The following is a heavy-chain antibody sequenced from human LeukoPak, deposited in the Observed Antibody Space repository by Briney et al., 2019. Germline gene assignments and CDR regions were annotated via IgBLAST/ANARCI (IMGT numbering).Heavy chain of an antibody. CDR2: INEDGSST. Sequence: PGGSLRLSCAASGYTFSTYWMHWIRQGPGKGLVWVSRINEDGSSTSYADSVRGRFTISRDNAKNTLYLQMNSLRAEDTAVYYCARDYADYVGYFFFDYWGQGTLVTVSS. D-gene: IGHD4-17*01. CDR1: GYTFSTYW. J-gene: IGHJ4*02. CDR3: ARDYADYVGYFFFDY. V-gene: IGHV3-74*01.